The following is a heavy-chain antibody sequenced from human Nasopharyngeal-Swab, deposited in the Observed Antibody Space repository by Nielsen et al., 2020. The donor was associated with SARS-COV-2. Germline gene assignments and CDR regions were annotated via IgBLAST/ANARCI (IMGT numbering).Heavy chain of an antibody. D-gene: IGHD6-19*01. J-gene: IGHJ4*02. Sequence: GGSLRLSCAASGFTFSSYGMNWVRQAPGKGLEWVGRIKSKTDGGTTDYAAPVKGRFTISRDDSKNTLYLQMNSLKTEDTAVYYCTVHSSGWYMGFDYWGQGTLVTVSS. CDR1: GFTFSSYG. CDR2: IKSKTDGGTT. V-gene: IGHV3-15*07. CDR3: TVHSSGWYMGFDY.